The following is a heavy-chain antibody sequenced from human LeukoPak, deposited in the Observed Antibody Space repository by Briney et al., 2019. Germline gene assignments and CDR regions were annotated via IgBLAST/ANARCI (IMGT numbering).Heavy chain of an antibody. CDR1: GFTFSSYS. CDR3: ASGYGDYVELDY. CDR2: ISSSGSTI. D-gene: IGHD4-17*01. V-gene: IGHV3-48*04. J-gene: IGHJ4*02. Sequence: GGSLRLSCAASGFTFSSYSMNWVRQAPGKGLEWVSHISSSGSTIYYADSVKGRFTISRDNAKNSLYLQMNSLRAEDTAVYYCASGYGDYVELDYWGQGTLVTVSS.